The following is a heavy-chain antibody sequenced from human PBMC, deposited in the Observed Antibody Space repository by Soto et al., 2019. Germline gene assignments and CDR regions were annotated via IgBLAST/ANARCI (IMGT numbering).Heavy chain of an antibody. CDR1: GFTFDDYA. D-gene: IGHD3-3*01. CDR3: AKGYDFWSGHPGGLDYGMDV. CDR2: ISWDGGST. Sequence: GSLRLSCAASGFTFDDYAMHWVRQAPGKGLEWVSLISWDGGSTYYADSVKGRFTISRDNSKNSLYLQMNSLRAEDTALYYCAKGYDFWSGHPGGLDYGMDVWGQGTTVTV. J-gene: IGHJ6*02. V-gene: IGHV3-43D*04.